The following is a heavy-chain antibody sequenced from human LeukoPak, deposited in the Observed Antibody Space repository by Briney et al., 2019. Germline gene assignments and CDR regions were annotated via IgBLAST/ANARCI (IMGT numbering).Heavy chain of an antibody. CDR1: GYSFTNYW. V-gene: IGHV5-51*01. D-gene: IGHD3-10*01. CDR3: ARLGSTMVRGVISPIGYYYYGMDV. J-gene: IGHJ6*04. Sequence: GKPLQISCKGSGYSFTNYWIGWVRQMPGKGLEWMGIIYPGDSDTRSSPSFQGPVTISADKTISTAYLQWSSLKAAESAMYYCARLGSTMVRGVISPIGYYYYGMDVWSKGTTVTVSS. CDR2: IYPGDSDT.